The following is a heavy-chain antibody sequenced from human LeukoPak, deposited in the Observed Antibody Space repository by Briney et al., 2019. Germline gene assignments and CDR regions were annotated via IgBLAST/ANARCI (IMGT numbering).Heavy chain of an antibody. J-gene: IGHJ4*02. V-gene: IGHV1-8*01. CDR3: ARGRYKVRGVPGDY. D-gene: IGHD3-10*01. CDR1: GYTLTELS. Sequence: ASVKVSCKVSGYTLTELSMHWVRQATGQGLEWMGWMNPNSGNTGYAQKFQGRVTMTRNTSISTAYMELSSLRSEDTAVYYCARGRYKVRGVPGDYWGQGTLVTVSS. CDR2: MNPNSGNT.